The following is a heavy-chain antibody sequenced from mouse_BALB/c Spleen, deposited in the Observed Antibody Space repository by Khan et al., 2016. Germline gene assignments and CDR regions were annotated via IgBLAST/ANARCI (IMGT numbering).Heavy chain of an antibody. J-gene: IGHJ3*01. Sequence: VQLKESGPDLVKPSQSLSLTCTVTGYSITSDYSWHWIRQFPRNKLEWMGYIHYSGSTTYNPSLKSRISITRNTSKNQFFLQLNAVTTEDTATYYCARRDISYWGQGTRVTVSA. CDR1: GYSITSDYS. V-gene: IGHV3-1*02. CDR2: IHYSGST. CDR3: ARRDISY.